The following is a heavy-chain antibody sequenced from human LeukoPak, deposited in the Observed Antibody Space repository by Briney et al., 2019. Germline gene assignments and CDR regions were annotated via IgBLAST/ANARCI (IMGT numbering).Heavy chain of an antibody. Sequence: GGPLRLSCVSSVFTSSSYITNGLRQAPERGVEWVASNSSNCSYIYYAASLKERFTISRDNAKNTLYLQMNSLRAEDTAVYYCARDAAAAGSPDAFDIWGQGKMVTVSS. D-gene: IGHD6-13*01. CDR2: NSSNCSYI. CDR1: VFTSSSYI. CDR3: ARDAAAAGSPDAFDI. V-gene: IGHV3-21*01. J-gene: IGHJ3*02.